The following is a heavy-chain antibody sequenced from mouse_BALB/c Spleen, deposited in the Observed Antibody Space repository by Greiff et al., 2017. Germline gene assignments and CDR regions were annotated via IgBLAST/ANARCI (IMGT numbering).Heavy chain of an antibody. D-gene: IGHD2-1*01. CDR2: ISTYYGDA. J-gene: IGHJ4*01. CDR1: GYTFTDYA. V-gene: IGHV1S137*01. CDR3: AYGNYAYAMDY. Sequence: QVQLQQSGAELVRPGVSVKISCKGSGYTFTDYAMHWVKQSHAKSLEWIGVISTYYGDASYNQKFKGKATMTVDKSSSTAYMELARLTSEDSAIYYCAYGNYAYAMDYWGQGTSVTVSS.